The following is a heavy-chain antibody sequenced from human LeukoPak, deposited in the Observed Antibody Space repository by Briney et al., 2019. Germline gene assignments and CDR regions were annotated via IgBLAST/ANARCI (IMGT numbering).Heavy chain of an antibody. CDR3: ARGGDNSGLYTWFDP. J-gene: IGHJ5*02. D-gene: IGHD6-19*01. V-gene: IGHV3-30-3*01. CDR1: GFTFSSYA. Sequence: GGSLRLSCAASGFTFSSYAMHWVRQAPGKGLEWVAVISYDGSNKYYADSVKGRFTISRDNSKNTLYLQMNSLRAEDTAVYYCARGGDNSGLYTWFDPWGQGTLVTVSS. CDR2: ISYDGSNK.